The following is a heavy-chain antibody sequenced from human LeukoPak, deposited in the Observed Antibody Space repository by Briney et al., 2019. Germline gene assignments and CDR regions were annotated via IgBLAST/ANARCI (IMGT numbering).Heavy chain of an antibody. CDR3: ARARRITMIVVVEGDCFDP. Sequence: SVRVSCKASGGTFSSYAISWVRQAPGQGLEWMGRIIPIFGTANYAQKFQGRVTITTDESTSTAYMELSSLRSEDTAVYYCARARRITMIVVVEGDCFDPWGQGTLVTVSS. V-gene: IGHV1-69*05. CDR2: IIPIFGTA. J-gene: IGHJ5*02. D-gene: IGHD3-22*01. CDR1: GGTFSSYA.